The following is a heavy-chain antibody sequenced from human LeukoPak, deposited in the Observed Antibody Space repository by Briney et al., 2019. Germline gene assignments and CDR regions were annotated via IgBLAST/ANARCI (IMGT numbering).Heavy chain of an antibody. J-gene: IGHJ6*02. CDR2: ISYEGSNK. CDR3: ASGGDYGTYYGMDV. V-gene: IGHV3-30*19. Sequence: GGSLRLSCAASGFTFSNYGMHWVRQAPGKGLEWVAVISYEGSNKYYADSVKGRFTISRDNSKNTLFLQMNRLRAEDTAVYYCASGGDYGTYYGMDVWGQGTTVTVSS. CDR1: GFTFSNYG. D-gene: IGHD4-17*01.